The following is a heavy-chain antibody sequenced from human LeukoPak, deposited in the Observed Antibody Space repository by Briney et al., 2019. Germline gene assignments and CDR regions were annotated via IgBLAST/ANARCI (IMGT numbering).Heavy chain of an antibody. D-gene: IGHD3-3*01. CDR1: GGTFSSYA. CDR2: IIPIFGTA. Sequence: AASVKVSCKASGGTFSSYAISWVRQAPGQGLEWMGGIIPIFGTANYAQKFRGRVTITTDESTSTAYMELSSLRSEDTAVYYCARTYYDFWSGYRGYNWFDPWGQGTLVTVSS. CDR3: ARTYYDFWSGYRGYNWFDP. J-gene: IGHJ5*02. V-gene: IGHV1-69*05.